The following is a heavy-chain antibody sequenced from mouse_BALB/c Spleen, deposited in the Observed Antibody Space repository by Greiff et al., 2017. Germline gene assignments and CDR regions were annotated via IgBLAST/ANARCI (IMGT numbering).Heavy chain of an antibody. CDR1: GYSITSGYY. D-gene: IGHD1-1*01. Sequence: DVQLQESGPGLVKPSQSLSLTCSVTGYSITSGYYWNWIRQFPGNKLEWMGYISYDGSNNYNPSLKNRISITRDTSKNQFFLKLNSVTTEDTATYYCARAEGYYGVDYWGQGTTLTVSS. CDR2: ISYDGSN. V-gene: IGHV3-6*02. J-gene: IGHJ2*01. CDR3: ARAEGYYGVDY.